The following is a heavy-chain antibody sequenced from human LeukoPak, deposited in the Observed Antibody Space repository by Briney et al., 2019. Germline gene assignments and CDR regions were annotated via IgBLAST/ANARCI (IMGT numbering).Heavy chain of an antibody. D-gene: IGHD1-26*01. CDR2: ISSSGSTI. Sequence: PGGSLRLSCAASEFIFSGYEMNWVRQAPGKGLEWVSYISSSGSTIYYADSVKGRFTISRDNAKKSLYLQMNSLRAEDTAVYYCAKDISGSGSYYVDYWGQGTLVTVSS. CDR1: EFIFSGYE. V-gene: IGHV3-48*03. J-gene: IGHJ4*02. CDR3: AKDISGSGSYYVDY.